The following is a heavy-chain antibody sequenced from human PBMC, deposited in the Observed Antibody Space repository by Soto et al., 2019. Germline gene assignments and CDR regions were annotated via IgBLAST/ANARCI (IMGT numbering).Heavy chain of an antibody. J-gene: IGHJ6*02. V-gene: IGHV3-30-3*01. CDR1: GXTFSSYS. CDR2: ISYDGSNK. CDR3: ARVSYYYDSSGYYYVTLTEYGMDV. D-gene: IGHD3-22*01. Sequence: GSLRLSCAASGXTFSSYSMHRVRQAPGKGLEWVAFISYDGSNKYYADSVKGRFTIYRDNSKNTLYLQMNSLRAEDTAVYDCARVSYYYDSSGYYYVTLTEYGMDVWGQGTTVTVSS.